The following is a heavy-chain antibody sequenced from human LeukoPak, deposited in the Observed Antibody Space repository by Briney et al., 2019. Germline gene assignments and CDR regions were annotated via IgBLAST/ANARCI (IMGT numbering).Heavy chain of an antibody. D-gene: IGHD2-21*02. J-gene: IGHJ4*02. V-gene: IGHV3-23*01. Sequence: GGSLRLSCAASGFTFTNYAMTWVRQPPGKGLEWVSGIIGRGDKTYYADSVKGRFTISRDNSKNTLYLQMNSLRAEDTAVYYCAKDDVVVTAAQWYYFDYWGQGTLVTVSS. CDR1: GFTFTNYA. CDR2: IIGRGDKT. CDR3: AKDDVVVTAAQWYYFDY.